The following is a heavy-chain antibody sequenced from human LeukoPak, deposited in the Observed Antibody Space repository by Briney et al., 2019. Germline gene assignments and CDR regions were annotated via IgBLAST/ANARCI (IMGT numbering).Heavy chain of an antibody. Sequence: SETLSLTCTVSGGSISSYYWSWIRQPPGKGLEWIGYIYYSATTNYNPSLKSRVTISVDTSKNQFSLKLSSVTAADTAVYYCARGVYIAAAQYGYWGQGTLVTVSS. CDR2: IYYSATT. V-gene: IGHV4-59*01. CDR1: GGSISSYY. J-gene: IGHJ4*02. CDR3: ARGVYIAAAQYGY. D-gene: IGHD6-13*01.